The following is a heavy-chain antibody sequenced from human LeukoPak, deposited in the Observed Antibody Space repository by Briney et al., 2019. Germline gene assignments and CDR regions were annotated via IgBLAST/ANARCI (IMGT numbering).Heavy chain of an antibody. CDR3: ASRVAATTWDY. D-gene: IGHD1-26*01. Sequence: GGSLRLSCAGAGFDFSDFTVNWVRQSPERGLEWVSSISRSGRNIYYADSVKGRFTMSRDNAKNSFYLQMDRLRGDDTAIYYCASRVAATTWDYWGQGTWSPSPQ. V-gene: IGHV3-21*01. J-gene: IGHJ4*02. CDR1: GFDFSDFT. CDR2: ISRSGRNI.